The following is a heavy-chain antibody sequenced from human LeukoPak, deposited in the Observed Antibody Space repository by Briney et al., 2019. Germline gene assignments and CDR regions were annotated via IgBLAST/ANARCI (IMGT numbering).Heavy chain of an antibody. D-gene: IGHD1-26*01. Sequence: SSETLSLTCSVSGGPIISHYWSWIRQPPGKGLEWIGYIYTSGSTNYNPSLKSRVTISVDTSKNQFSLKLSSVTAADTAVYYCARLDDKGATGGVDYWGQGTLVTVSS. J-gene: IGHJ4*02. CDR3: ARLDDKGATGGVDY. CDR1: GGPIISHY. CDR2: IYTSGST. V-gene: IGHV4-4*09.